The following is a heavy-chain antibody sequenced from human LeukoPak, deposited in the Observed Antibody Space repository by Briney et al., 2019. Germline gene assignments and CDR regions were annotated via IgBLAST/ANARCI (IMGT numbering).Heavy chain of an antibody. CDR3: ARELEQFATHEKSGVFDI. D-gene: IGHD1/OR15-1a*01. J-gene: IGHJ3*02. V-gene: IGHV3-30*04. CDR2: ISYDGSNK. CDR1: GFTFSSYA. Sequence: PGGSLRLSCAASGFTFSSYAMHWVRQAPGKGLEWVAVISYDGSNKYYADSVKGRFTISRDNSKNTLYLQMNSLRAEDTAVYYCARELEQFATHEKSGVFDIWGQGTMVTVSS.